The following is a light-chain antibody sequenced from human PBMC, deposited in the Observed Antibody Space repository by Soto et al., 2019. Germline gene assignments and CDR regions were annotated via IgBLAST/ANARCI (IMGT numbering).Light chain of an antibody. CDR1: QSVSSSY. CDR3: QQYGSSPT. V-gene: IGKV3-20*01. CDR2: GAS. J-gene: IGKJ1*01. Sequence: EIVLTQSPGTLSLSPGERATLACAASQSVSSSYLAWYQQKPGQAPRLLIYGASSKATGIPGRFSGSGSGTDFPLTISRLEPEDFAVYYCQQYGSSPTFGQGTKVDIK.